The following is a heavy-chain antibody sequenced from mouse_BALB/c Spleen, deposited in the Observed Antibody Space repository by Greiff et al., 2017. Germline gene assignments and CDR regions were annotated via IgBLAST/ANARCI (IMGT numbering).Heavy chain of an antibody. J-gene: IGHJ4*01. CDR1: GYAFSSYW. CDR2: IYPGDGDT. CDR3: ARAGTLAMDY. Sequence: QVQLQQSGAELVRPGSSVKISCKASGYAFSSYWMNWVKQRPGQGLEWIGQIYPGDGDTNYNGKFKGKATLTADKSSSTAYMQLSSLTSEDSAVYFCARAGTLAMDYWGQGTSVTVSS. V-gene: IGHV1-80*01. D-gene: IGHD4-1*01.